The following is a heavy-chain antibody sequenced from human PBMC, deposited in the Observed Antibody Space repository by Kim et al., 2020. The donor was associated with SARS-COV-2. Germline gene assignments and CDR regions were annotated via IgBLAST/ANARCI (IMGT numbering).Heavy chain of an antibody. CDR3: AKRRMDMKYFDY. D-gene: IGHD2-8*01. V-gene: IGHV3-23*01. Sequence: GGSLRLSCAASGFPFSTYYINWVRQAPGKGLEWVSAISGRGDIKDYADSVKGRFIISRDNSQNKLYLQMNSLKAEDTAVYYCAKRRMDMKYFDYWGRGTLVTVSS. CDR1: GFPFSTYY. CDR2: ISGRGDIK. J-gene: IGHJ4*02.